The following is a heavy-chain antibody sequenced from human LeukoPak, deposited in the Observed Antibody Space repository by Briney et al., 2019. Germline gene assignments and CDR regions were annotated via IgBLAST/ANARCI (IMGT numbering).Heavy chain of an antibody. CDR1: GYSFTSYW. J-gene: IGHJ3*02. CDR3: ASHGSSGYLPHDAFDI. CDR2: IYPGDSDT. Sequence: GESLEISCKGSGYSFTSYWIGWVRQMPGKGLEWMGIIYPGDSDTRYSPSFQGQVPISADKSISTAYLQWSSLKASDTAMHYCASHGSSGYLPHDAFDIWGQGTMVTVSS. V-gene: IGHV5-51*01. D-gene: IGHD3-22*01.